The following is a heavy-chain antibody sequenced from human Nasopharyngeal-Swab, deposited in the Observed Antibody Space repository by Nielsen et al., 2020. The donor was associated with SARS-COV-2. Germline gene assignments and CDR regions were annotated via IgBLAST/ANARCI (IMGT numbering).Heavy chain of an antibody. CDR2: IDYSGST. Sequence: WIRQPPGKGLEWIGSIDYSGSTYYSPSLKSRVAISLDTSKNQFSLKLGSVTAADTAVYYCARARSYGSGRNPKGGGNFDYWGQGTLVTVSS. D-gene: IGHD3-10*01. V-gene: IGHV4-39*01. J-gene: IGHJ4*02. CDR3: ARARSYGSGRNPKGGGNFDY.